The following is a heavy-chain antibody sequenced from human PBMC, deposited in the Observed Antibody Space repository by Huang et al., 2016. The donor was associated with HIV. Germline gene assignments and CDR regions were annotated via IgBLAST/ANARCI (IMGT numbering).Heavy chain of an antibody. Sequence: GGWMRSTNALGGGIRQSPGKGLEWVGSVYQSGSTNYNPSLKSRVTLSVDTSRNQLSLRLNSVTAADTAVYYCASQHIGAAATWFWGRGTQVAVSS. CDR1: GGWMRSTNAL. D-gene: IGHD6-13*01. V-gene: IGHV4-39*01. CDR2: VYQSGST. J-gene: IGHJ4*02. CDR3: ASQHIGAAATWF.